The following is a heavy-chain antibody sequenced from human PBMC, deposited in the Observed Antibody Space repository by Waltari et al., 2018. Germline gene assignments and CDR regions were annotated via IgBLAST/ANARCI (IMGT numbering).Heavy chain of an antibody. D-gene: IGHD6-6*01. CDR3: AREPPGGAARLWYFDY. V-gene: IGHV1-2*04. Sequence: QVQLVQSGAEVKKPGASVKVSCKASGYTFTGYYMHWVRQAPGQGLEWMGWINPNSGGTNYAQKFQGWVTMTRDTSISTAYMELSRLRSDDTAVYYCAREPPGGAARLWYFDYWGQGTLVTVSS. CDR1: GYTFTGYY. J-gene: IGHJ4*02. CDR2: INPNSGGT.